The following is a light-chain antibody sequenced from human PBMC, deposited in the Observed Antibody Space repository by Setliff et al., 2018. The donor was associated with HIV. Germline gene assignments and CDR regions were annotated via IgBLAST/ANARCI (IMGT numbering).Light chain of an antibody. J-gene: IGKJ1*01. CDR3: QQYYTYSRT. CDR2: RAS. Sequence: DIQMTQSPSTLSAFVGDRVTITCRASESISSWLAWYQQKPGKAPKLLISRASSLETGVPSRFSGSGSGTEFTLTISSLQPDDSAIYYCQQYYTYSRTFGQGTKVDIK. V-gene: IGKV1-5*03. CDR1: ESISSW.